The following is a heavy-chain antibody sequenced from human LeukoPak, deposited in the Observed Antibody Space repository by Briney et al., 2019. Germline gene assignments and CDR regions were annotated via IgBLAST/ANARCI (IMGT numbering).Heavy chain of an antibody. CDR1: GFTFDDYA. CDR2: ISWNSGSI. J-gene: IGHJ6*02. V-gene: IGHV3-9*01. Sequence: GGSLRLSCAASGFTFDDYAMHWGRQAPGKGLEWVSGISWNSGSIGYADSVKGRFTISRDNAKNSLYLQMNSLRAEDTALYYCAKDMKDYYYYGMDVWGQGTTVTVSS. CDR3: AKDMKDYYYYGMDV.